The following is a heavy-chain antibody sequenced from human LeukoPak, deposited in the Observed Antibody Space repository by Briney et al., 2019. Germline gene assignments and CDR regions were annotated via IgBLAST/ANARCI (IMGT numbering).Heavy chain of an antibody. V-gene: IGHV4-31*03. CDR1: GGSISSGGYY. Sequence: PSETLSLTCTVSGGSISSGGYYWSWIRQHPGKGLEWIGYIYYSGSTYYNPSLKSRVTISVDTSKNQFSPKLSSVTAADTAVYYCARVDYGDYRVDYWGQGTLVTVSS. J-gene: IGHJ4*02. CDR2: IYYSGST. D-gene: IGHD4-17*01. CDR3: ARVDYGDYRVDY.